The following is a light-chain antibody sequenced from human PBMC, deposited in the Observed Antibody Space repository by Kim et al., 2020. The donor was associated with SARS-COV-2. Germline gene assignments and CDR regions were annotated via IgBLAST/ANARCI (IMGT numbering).Light chain of an antibody. CDR1: NIGGHR. Sequence: APGQTARITGGENNIGGHRVHCSQQKPGQAPVLVIYYDSDRRSGIPERFSGSKAAATATLTIIRVEAGDEADYYCQVWDTDTDDYVFGAGTKVTVL. V-gene: IGLV3-21*01. CDR2: YDS. J-gene: IGLJ1*01. CDR3: QVWDTDTDDYV.